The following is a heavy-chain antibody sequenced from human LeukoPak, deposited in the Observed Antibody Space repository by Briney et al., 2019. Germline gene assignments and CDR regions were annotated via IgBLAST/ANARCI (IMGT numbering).Heavy chain of an antibody. CDR3: ARDVRFFTPEYYYYYGMDV. J-gene: IGHJ6*02. CDR2: IKQDGSEK. D-gene: IGHD3-3*01. Sequence: GSLRLSCAASGFTFSSYWMSWVRQAPGKGLEWVANIKQDGSEKYYVDSVKGRFTISRDNAKNSLYLQMNSLRAEDTAVYYCARDVRFFTPEYYYYYGMDVWGQGTTVTVSS. CDR1: GFTFSSYW. V-gene: IGHV3-7*01.